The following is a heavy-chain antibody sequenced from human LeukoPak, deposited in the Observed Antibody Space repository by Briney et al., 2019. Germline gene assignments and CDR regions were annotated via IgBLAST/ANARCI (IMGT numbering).Heavy chain of an antibody. CDR1: GGSFSGYY. V-gene: IGHV4-34*01. D-gene: IGHD1-1*01. CDR2: INQSGRT. CDR3: ATGDTATTSRYAFEF. J-gene: IGHJ3*01. Sequence: SETLSLTCAVYGGSFSGYYWSWIRQPPGKGLEWIGEINQSGRTNYNPSLKSRVTMSLDTSKNQFSLKLSSVTAADTAVYYCATGDTATTSRYAFEFWGPGTKVTVSS.